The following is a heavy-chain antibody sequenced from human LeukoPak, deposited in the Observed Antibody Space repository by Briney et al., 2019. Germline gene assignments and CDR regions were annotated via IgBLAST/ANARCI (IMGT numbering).Heavy chain of an antibody. V-gene: IGHV1-2*02. CDR1: GYTFTDYY. J-gene: IGHJ4*02. Sequence: GASVKVSCKASGYTFTDYYMHWVRQAPGQGLEWVGWINPSSGGTNYAQNFQGRVTMTRDTSINTAYMELSRLRSDDTAVYYCARDRFRSSSREPTSFDYWGQGTLVTVSS. CDR2: INPSSGGT. D-gene: IGHD6-13*01. CDR3: ARDRFRSSSREPTSFDY.